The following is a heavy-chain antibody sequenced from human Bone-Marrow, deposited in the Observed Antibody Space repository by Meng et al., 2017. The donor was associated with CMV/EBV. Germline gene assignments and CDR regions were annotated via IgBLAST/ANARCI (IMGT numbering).Heavy chain of an antibody. CDR1: GYTFTSYD. V-gene: IGHV1-69*05. CDR2: IIPIFGTA. J-gene: IGHJ6*02. Sequence: SVKVSCKASGYTFTSYDINWVRQATGQGLEWMGGIIPIFGTANYAQKFQGRVTITTDESTSTAYTELSSLRSEDTAVYYCAGLYDFWSGYYPIRDYYGMDVWGQGTTITVSS. D-gene: IGHD3-3*01. CDR3: AGLYDFWSGYYPIRDYYGMDV.